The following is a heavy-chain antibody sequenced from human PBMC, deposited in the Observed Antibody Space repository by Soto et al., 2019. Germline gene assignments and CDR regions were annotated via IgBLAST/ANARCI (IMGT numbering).Heavy chain of an antibody. V-gene: IGHV1-69*13. Sequence: SVKVSCKASGGTFSSYAISWVRQAPGQGLEWMGGIIPIFGTANYAQKFQGRVTITADESTSTAYMELSSLRSEDTAVYYCARGFRHDYGDYVFDPWGQGTLVTVPS. D-gene: IGHD4-17*01. CDR3: ARGFRHDYGDYVFDP. CDR2: IIPIFGTA. J-gene: IGHJ5*02. CDR1: GGTFSSYA.